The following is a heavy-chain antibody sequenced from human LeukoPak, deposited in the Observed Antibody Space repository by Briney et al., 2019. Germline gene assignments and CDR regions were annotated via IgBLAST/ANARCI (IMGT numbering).Heavy chain of an antibody. V-gene: IGHV3-7*01. J-gene: IGHJ4*02. Sequence: GGPLRLSCAASGFSFSSYWMTWVRQAPGKGLEWVANIKQDASEEHYVDSVKGRFTISRDNAKSSLYLQLNSLRVEDTALYFCASTASLSYWGQGTLVTVSS. CDR1: GFSFSSYW. CDR2: IKQDASEE. D-gene: IGHD6-6*01. CDR3: ASTASLSY.